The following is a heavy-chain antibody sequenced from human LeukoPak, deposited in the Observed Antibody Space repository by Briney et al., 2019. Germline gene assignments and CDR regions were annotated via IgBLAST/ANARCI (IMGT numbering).Heavy chain of an antibody. CDR3: ARGGYSGYDSNFDY. CDR1: GYSISSGYY. Sequence: SETLSLTCTVSGYSISSGYYWGWIRQPPGKGLEWIGSIYHSGSTYYNPSLKSRVTISVDTSKNQFSLKLSSVTAADTAVYYCARGGYSGYDSNFDYWGQGTLVTVSS. V-gene: IGHV4-38-2*02. J-gene: IGHJ4*02. CDR2: IYHSGST. D-gene: IGHD5-12*01.